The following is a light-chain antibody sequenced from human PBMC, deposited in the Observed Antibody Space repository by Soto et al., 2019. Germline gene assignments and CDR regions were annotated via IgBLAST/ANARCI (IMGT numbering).Light chain of an antibody. J-gene: IGKJ2*01. CDR1: QTISSW. CDR3: QQYNNWPYT. Sequence: DIQMTQSPSTLSGSVGDRVTITCRASQTISSWLAWYQQKPGKAPKLLIYKASTLKSGVPSRFSGSGSGTEFTLTIRSLQSEDSAVYYCQQYNNWPYTFGQGTKLEI. CDR2: KAS. V-gene: IGKV1-5*03.